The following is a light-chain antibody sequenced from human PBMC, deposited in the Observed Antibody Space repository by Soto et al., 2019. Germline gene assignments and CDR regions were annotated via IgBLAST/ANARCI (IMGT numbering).Light chain of an antibody. CDR1: SGHNSYA. V-gene: IGLV4-69*01. Sequence: QPVLTQPPSASASLGASVKLTCTLSSGHNSYAIAWHQQQPEKGPRYLMKLNSDGSHSKGDGIPDRFSGSSSGAERYLTFSSLQSEDESDYYCQTWSTDIRVFGGGTKVTVL. CDR3: QTWSTDIRV. J-gene: IGLJ3*02. CDR2: LNSDGSH.